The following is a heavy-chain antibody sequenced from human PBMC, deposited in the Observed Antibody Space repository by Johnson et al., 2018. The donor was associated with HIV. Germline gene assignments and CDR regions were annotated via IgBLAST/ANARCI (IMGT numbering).Heavy chain of an antibody. CDR1: GFTFSSYG. J-gene: IGHJ3*02. V-gene: IGHV3-33*01. D-gene: IGHD6-6*01. CDR2: IWHDGRDV. CDR3: ARVYSSSSAHAFDI. Sequence: VQLVESGGGVVQPGTSLRLSCAASGFTFSSYGIHWVRQAPGKGLEWVAFIWHDGRDVYYADSVKGRFTVSRDNSRNTLYLQMNSLRAEDTAVYYCARVYSSSSAHAFDIWGQGTMVTVSS.